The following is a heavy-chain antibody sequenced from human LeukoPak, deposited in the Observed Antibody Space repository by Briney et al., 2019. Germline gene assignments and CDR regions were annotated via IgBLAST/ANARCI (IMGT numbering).Heavy chain of an antibody. CDR3: ARSVFGVEARFDY. CDR2: MNPNSGNT. V-gene: IGHV1-8*03. CDR1: GYTLTSYV. Sequence: ASVKVSCKASGYTLTSYVINWVRQATGQGLAWMGWMNPNSGNTGNAQKFQSRVTFTTNTSISTANMDLSSLRSEDTAVYYCARSVFGVEARFDYWGQGTLVTVSS. D-gene: IGHD2-21*01. J-gene: IGHJ4*02.